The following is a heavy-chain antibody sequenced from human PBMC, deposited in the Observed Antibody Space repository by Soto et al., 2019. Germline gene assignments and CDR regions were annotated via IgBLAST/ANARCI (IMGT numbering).Heavy chain of an antibody. CDR3: ARVEGKAWFGELLGAYMDV. CDR2: IYYSGST. CDR1: GGSISSYY. J-gene: IGHJ6*03. V-gene: IGHV4-59*01. D-gene: IGHD3-10*01. Sequence: SETLSLTCTVSGGSISSYYWSWIRQPPGKGLEWIGYIYYSGSTNYNPSLKSRVTISVDTSKNQFSLKLSSVTAADTAVYYCARVEGKAWFGELLGAYMDVWGKGTTVTVSS.